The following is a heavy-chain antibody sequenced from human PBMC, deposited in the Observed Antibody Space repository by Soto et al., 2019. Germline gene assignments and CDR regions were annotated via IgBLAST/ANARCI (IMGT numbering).Heavy chain of an antibody. D-gene: IGHD6-19*01. CDR1: GGSISSYY. CDR3: ARDRQAVAGNYYYYGLDV. J-gene: IGHJ6*02. Sequence: QVQLQESGPGLVKPSETLSLTCTVSGGSISSYYWSWIRQPPGKGLEWIGYIYYSGRTNYNPSLKSRVTLSVDTSNSRFSLKLSSVTAADTVVYYCARDRQAVAGNYYYYGLDVWGQGTTVTVSS. CDR2: IYYSGRT. V-gene: IGHV4-59*01.